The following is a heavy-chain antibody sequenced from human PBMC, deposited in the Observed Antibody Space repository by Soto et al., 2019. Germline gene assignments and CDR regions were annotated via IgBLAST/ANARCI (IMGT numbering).Heavy chain of an antibody. V-gene: IGHV1-3*01. CDR3: ARDGEGSSSWYSPYYYYGMDV. D-gene: IGHD6-13*01. CDR1: GYTFTSYA. J-gene: IGHJ6*02. Sequence: GASVKVSCKASGYTFTSYAMHWVRQAPGQRLEWMGWINAGNGNTKYSQKFQGRVTITRDTSASTAYMELSSLRSEDTAVYYCARDGEGSSSWYSPYYYYGMDVWGQGTTVTVSS. CDR2: INAGNGNT.